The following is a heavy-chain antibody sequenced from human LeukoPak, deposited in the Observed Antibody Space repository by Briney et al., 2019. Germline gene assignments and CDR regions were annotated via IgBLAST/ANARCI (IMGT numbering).Heavy chain of an antibody. D-gene: IGHD6-19*01. Sequence: ASVKVSCKASGYTFTSYGISWVRQAPGQGLEWMGWISAYNGNTNYAQKLQGRVTMTTDTSTSTAYMELRSLRSDDTAVYYCARINEPGTAVAALDYWGQGTLVTVSS. J-gene: IGHJ4*02. CDR3: ARINEPGTAVAALDY. V-gene: IGHV1-18*01. CDR2: ISAYNGNT. CDR1: GYTFTSYG.